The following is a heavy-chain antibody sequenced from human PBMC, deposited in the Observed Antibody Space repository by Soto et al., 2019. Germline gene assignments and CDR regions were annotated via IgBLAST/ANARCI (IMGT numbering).Heavy chain of an antibody. D-gene: IGHD3-3*01. Sequence: LRLSCAASGFTFSSYWMHWVRQALGKGLAWVSRINSDGSSTSYADSVRGRFTISRDNAKNTLYLQLNSLSAVDTAVYYCARDGPEWLLYLLNVWGQGTLVSVSS. CDR1: GFTFSSYW. CDR2: INSDGSST. CDR3: ARDGPEWLLYLLNV. V-gene: IGHV3-74*01. J-gene: IGHJ4*02.